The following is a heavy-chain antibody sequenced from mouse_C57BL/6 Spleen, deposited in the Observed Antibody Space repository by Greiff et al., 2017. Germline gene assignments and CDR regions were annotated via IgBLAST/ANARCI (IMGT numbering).Heavy chain of an antibody. CDR1: GYTFTSYW. J-gene: IGHJ3*01. D-gene: IGHD2-2*01. Sequence: QVQLQQPGAELVRPGSSVKLSCKASGYTFTSYWMDWVKQRPGHGLEWIGNVYPSDSETHYNQKFKDKATLTVDKSSSTAYMQLSSLTSEDSAVYCCARRAIYYGYDTWFAYWGQGTLVTVSA. CDR2: VYPSDSET. V-gene: IGHV1-61*01. CDR3: ARRAIYYGYDTWFAY.